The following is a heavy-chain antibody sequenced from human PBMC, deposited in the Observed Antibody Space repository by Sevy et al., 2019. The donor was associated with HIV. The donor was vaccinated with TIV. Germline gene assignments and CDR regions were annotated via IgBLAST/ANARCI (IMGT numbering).Heavy chain of an antibody. CDR1: GFTFSSYW. CDR2: IKQDGSEK. V-gene: IGHV3-7*01. D-gene: IGHD3-22*01. Sequence: GGSLRLSCAASGFTFSSYWMSWVRQAPGKGLEWVANIKQDGSEKYYVDSVKGRFTISRDNAKNSLYLQMNSLRAEDTAVYYRARDGTYCYDSSGYGYWGQGTLVTVSS. J-gene: IGHJ4*02. CDR3: ARDGTYCYDSSGYGY.